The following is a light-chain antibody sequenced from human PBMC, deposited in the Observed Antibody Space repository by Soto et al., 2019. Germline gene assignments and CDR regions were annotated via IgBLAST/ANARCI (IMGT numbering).Light chain of an antibody. CDR1: QSVSSTY. Sequence: IVLTQSPGTLSLSPGERATLSCRASQSVSSTYIAWYQQNPGQAPRLLIYGASSRATGIPDRFSGSGSATDFTLTISRLEPEDFAVYFCQQYGRSPPFTFGQGTKVEIK. CDR2: GAS. CDR3: QQYGRSPPFT. J-gene: IGKJ2*01. V-gene: IGKV3-20*01.